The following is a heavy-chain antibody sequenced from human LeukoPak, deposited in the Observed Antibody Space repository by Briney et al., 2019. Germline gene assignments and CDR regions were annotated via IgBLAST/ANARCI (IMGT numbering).Heavy chain of an antibody. CDR1: GYSITRHYS. D-gene: IGHD3-10*01. CDR2: LYNSGST. Sequence: PSETLSLTCTVSGYSITRHYSWAWVRQPPGKGRERIGSLYNSGSTYYSPALKSRASLSVDTSKNELSLQLSSVSAADTAGYICARGAGYDDTLGSYYGFFGYWGQGTLVAVSS. CDR3: ARGAGYDDTLGSYYGFFGY. V-gene: IGHV4-38-2*02. J-gene: IGHJ4*02.